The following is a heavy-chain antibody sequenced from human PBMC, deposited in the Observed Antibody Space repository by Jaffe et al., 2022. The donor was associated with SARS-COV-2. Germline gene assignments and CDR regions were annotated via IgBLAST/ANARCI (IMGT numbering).Heavy chain of an antibody. D-gene: IGHD1-26*01. CDR1: GYTFTSYA. Sequence: QVQLVQSGAEVKKPGASVKVSCKASGYTFTSYAMHWVRQAPGQRLEWMGWINTVNGNTKYSQKFQGRVTITRDTSASTAYMEVSSLRSEDTAVYYCARDVSGNYYHPFDYWGQGTLVTVSS. CDR3: ARDVSGNYYHPFDY. CDR2: INTVNGNT. J-gene: IGHJ4*02. V-gene: IGHV1-3*04.